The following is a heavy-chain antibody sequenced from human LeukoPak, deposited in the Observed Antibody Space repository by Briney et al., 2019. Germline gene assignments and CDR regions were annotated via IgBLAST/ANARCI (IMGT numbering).Heavy chain of an antibody. CDR3: ARATSGYDFSPWVG. CDR2: IKQDGSEK. J-gene: IGHJ4*02. D-gene: IGHD5-12*01. Sequence: GGSLRLSCAASGFTFSSYWMTWVRQAPGKGLEWVANIKQDGSEKYYVDSVKGRFTISRDNAKSSLYLQMNSLRDEDTAVYYCARATSGYDFSPWVGWGQGTLVTVSS. CDR1: GFTFSSYW. V-gene: IGHV3-7*02.